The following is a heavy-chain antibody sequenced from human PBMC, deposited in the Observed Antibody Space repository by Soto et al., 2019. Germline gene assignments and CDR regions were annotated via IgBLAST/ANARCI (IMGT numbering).Heavy chain of an antibody. V-gene: IGHV4-31*03. J-gene: IGHJ6*02. CDR1: GGSISSGGYY. Sequence: QVQLQESGPGLVKPSQTLSLTCTVSGGSISSGGYYWSWIRQHPGKGLEWTGYISYSGSTYYNPSLKWRVTITVDTSKNQFALKLSSVTAADTAVYYCARDGAEAGYYYYGMDVWGQGTTVTVSS. CDR2: ISYSGST. CDR3: ARDGAEAGYYYYGMDV. D-gene: IGHD6-13*01.